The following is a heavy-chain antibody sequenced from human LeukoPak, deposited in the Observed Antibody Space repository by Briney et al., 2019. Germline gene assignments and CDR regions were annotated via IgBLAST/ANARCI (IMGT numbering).Heavy chain of an antibody. CDR3: ARHARVVTAHDAFDI. J-gene: IGHJ3*02. V-gene: IGHV5-51*01. Sequence: GESLKISCKASGYTFTSYWIGWVRQMPGKGLEWMGIIYPGDSDTRYSPSFQGQVTISADKSISTAYLQWSSLKASDTAMYYCARHARVVTAHDAFDIWGQGTMVTVSS. D-gene: IGHD2-21*02. CDR2: IYPGDSDT. CDR1: GYTFTSYW.